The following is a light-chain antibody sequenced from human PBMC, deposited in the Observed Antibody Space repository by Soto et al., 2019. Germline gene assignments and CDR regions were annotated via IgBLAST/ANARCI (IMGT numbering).Light chain of an antibody. CDR3: QQYDSYWT. J-gene: IGKJ1*01. V-gene: IGKV1-5*01. CDR2: DAS. CDR1: QSISRW. Sequence: IQMTQSPSTLSAPVGDRVTITCRASQSISRWVAWYQQKPVKAPKLLIYDASSLESGVPARFSGSGSGTEVTLTISSLQPDDFATYYCQQYDSYWTFGQGTKVDIK.